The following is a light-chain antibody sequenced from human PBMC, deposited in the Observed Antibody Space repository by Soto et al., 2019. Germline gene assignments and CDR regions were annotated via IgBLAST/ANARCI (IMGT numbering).Light chain of an antibody. V-gene: IGLV2-14*01. J-gene: IGLJ1*01. Sequence: QSALTQPASVSGSPGQSITISCTGTSSDVGGYNYVSWYQQYPGRVPKLLIYKVSNRPSGVSNCFSGSKSDNTASLTISGLQAEDEADYFCTSPTPGSLYVFGTRTKVTVL. CDR2: KVS. CDR3: TSPTPGSLYV. CDR1: SSDVGGYNY.